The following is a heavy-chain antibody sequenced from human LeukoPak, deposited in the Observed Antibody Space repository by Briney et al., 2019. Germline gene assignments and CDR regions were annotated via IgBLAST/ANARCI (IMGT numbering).Heavy chain of an antibody. V-gene: IGHV3-74*01. J-gene: IGHJ4*02. CDR3: ARESSGSYWG. CDR2: LNLDGSTT. D-gene: IGHD3-10*01. Sequence: GGSLTLSRVASGFIFSKHWMHWVRQAPGKGLVWVSRLNLDGSTTSYADSVKGRFTISRDNAKNTLYLQMNSLRVDDTGVYYCARESSGSYWGWGQGTLVTVSS. CDR1: GFIFSKHW.